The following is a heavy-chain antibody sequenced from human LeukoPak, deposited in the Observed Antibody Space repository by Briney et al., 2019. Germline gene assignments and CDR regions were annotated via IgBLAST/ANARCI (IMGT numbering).Heavy chain of an antibody. Sequence: GGSLRLSCAASGFTFSSYEMNWVRQAPVKGLEWVSYSSSSGSTIYYADSVNGRLTISRDNAKNSLYLQMNSLRAEDTAVYYCFFNLPAAYDILTGYLFGVDYWGQGTLVTVSS. V-gene: IGHV3-48*03. D-gene: IGHD3-9*01. CDR3: FFNLPAAYDILTGYLFGVDY. J-gene: IGHJ4*02. CDR1: GFTFSSYE. CDR2: SSSSGSTI.